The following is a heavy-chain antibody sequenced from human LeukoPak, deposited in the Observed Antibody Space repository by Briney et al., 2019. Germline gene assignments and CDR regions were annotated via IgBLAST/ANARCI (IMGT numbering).Heavy chain of an antibody. D-gene: IGHD2-21*01. J-gene: IGHJ2*01. V-gene: IGHV4-38-2*02. CDR3: ARELRRPWYFDL. CDR2: IYHSGST. CDR1: GYSISSGYY. Sequence: SETLSLTCTVSGYSISSGYYWGWIRQPPGKGLEWIGSIYHSGSTYYNPSLKSRVTISVDTSKNQFSLKLSSVTAADTAVYYCARELRRPWYFDLWGRGTLVTVSS.